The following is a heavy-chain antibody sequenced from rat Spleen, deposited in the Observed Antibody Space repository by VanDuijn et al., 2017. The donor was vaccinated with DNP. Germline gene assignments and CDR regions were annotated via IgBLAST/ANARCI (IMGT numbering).Heavy chain of an antibody. V-gene: IGHV2S12*01. CDR3: TRDWIRGPFAY. D-gene: IGHD4-3*01. J-gene: IGHJ3*01. CDR2: ISSGGST. CDR1: GFSLTSYG. Sequence: QVELKESGPGLVQSSQTLSLTCTVSGFSLTSYGVSWVRQPPGKGLEWIAGISSGGSTFYNSVFKSRLSISRDTSKSQVFLKMNSLQTEDTAIYFCTRDWIRGPFAYWGQGTLVTVSS.